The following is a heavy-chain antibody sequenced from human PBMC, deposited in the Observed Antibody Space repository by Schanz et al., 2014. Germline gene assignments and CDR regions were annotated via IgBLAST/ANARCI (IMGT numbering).Heavy chain of an antibody. D-gene: IGHD2-15*01. J-gene: IGHJ4*02. CDR1: GGTFVTFF. CDR2: ISPLLGVA. Sequence: QVLLVQSGAAVKQPGSSVKVSCKPSGGTFVTFFFTWVRQAPGQGPQWMGRISPLLGVANYAQEFQGRLAITPETSTSTAYMELRSLRSEDTAVYYCATCSGGTCHAKPGLDNWGQGTLVTVSS. CDR3: ATCSGGTCHAKPGLDN. V-gene: IGHV1-69*09.